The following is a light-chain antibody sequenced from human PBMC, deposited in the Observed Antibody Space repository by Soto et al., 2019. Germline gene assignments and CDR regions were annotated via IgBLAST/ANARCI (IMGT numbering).Light chain of an antibody. CDR2: DVT. Sequence: QSALSQPASVSGAPGQSITISCTGTSSDVGGFEYVSWYQHQPGKAPKLIIYDVTKRPSGVSNRFSGSKSGNTASLTISGSQAEDEGDYYCGSITRSSTSVFGTGTKLTVL. V-gene: IGLV2-14*01. CDR3: GSITRSSTSV. CDR1: SSDVGGFEY. J-gene: IGLJ1*01.